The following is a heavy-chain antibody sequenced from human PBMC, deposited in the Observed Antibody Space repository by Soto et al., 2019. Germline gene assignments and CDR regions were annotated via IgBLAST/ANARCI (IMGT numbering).Heavy chain of an antibody. J-gene: IGHJ5*02. CDR1: GGSISSGDHY. CDR2: IYYGGST. Sequence: PSETLSLTCTVSGGSISSGDHYWSWIRQYPGKGLEWIGYIYYGGSTYYNPSLKSRVFISVDTSKNQFSLHLTSVTATDTAVYYCARGSSYGVVNWFDPWGQGTLVTVSS. V-gene: IGHV4-31*03. D-gene: IGHD3-3*01. CDR3: ARGSSYGVVNWFDP.